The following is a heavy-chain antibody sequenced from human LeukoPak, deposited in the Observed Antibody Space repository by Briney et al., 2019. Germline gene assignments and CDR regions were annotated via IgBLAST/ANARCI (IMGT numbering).Heavy chain of an antibody. CDR3: ARYPSEYYDFWSGYYDDAFDI. CDR1: GGSISSGSYY. CDR2: IYTSGST. J-gene: IGHJ3*02. Sequence: SETLSLTCTVSGGSISSGSYYWSWIRQPAGKGLEWIGRIYTSGSTNYNPSLKSRVTISVDTSKNQFSLKLSSVTAADTAVYYYARYPSEYYDFWSGYYDDAFDIWGQGTMVTVSS. D-gene: IGHD3-3*01. V-gene: IGHV4-61*02.